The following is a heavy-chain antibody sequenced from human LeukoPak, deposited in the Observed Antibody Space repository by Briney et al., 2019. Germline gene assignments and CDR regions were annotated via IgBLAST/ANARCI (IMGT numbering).Heavy chain of an antibody. CDR2: INPHSGGT. Sequence: GASVKVSCKASGYTFTSFGISWVRQAPGQGLEWMGWINPHSGGTNYAQKFQGGVTMTRDTSIITAYMELSSLRSDDTAVYYCARDVGEYCSSTNCYASHYWGQGALVTVSS. V-gene: IGHV1-2*02. CDR3: ARDVGEYCSSTNCYASHY. D-gene: IGHD2-2*01. J-gene: IGHJ4*02. CDR1: GYTFTSFG.